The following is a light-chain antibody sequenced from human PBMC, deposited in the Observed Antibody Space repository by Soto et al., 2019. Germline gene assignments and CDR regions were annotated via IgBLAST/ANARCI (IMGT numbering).Light chain of an antibody. CDR3: QQYSGSPIT. V-gene: IGKV3-15*01. CDR2: SAS. J-gene: IGKJ3*01. Sequence: EIVMTQSPATLSVSPGERATLSCRASQSVGRNLAWYQQRPGQAPRLLIHSASARPSGVPARFSGSGSGTDFTLTIISLQSEDFAVYYCQQYSGSPITFGPGTTVDLK. CDR1: QSVGRN.